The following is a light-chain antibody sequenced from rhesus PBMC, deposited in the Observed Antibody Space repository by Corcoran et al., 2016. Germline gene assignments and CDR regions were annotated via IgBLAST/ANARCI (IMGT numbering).Light chain of an antibody. Sequence: DIQMTQSPSSLSASVGDEVTITCHASQGISSWLAWYQQKPGKAPKHLIYYTANLQSGVPSRLSGSGAVTDYTLTISSLQPEDVATYYGQQYDDLPYSFGQGTKVEIK. CDR2: YTA. CDR1: QGISSW. J-gene: IGKJ2*01. CDR3: QQYDDLPYS. V-gene: IGKV1-19*01.